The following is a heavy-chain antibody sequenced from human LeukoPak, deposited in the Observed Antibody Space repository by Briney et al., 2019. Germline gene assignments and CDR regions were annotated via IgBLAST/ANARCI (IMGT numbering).Heavy chain of an antibody. Sequence: GGSLRLSCAAAGFTFSNYAMTWDRHAPGKGLEWVSSVSGSGVSTYYADSVKCRFTISRDNFKNTLYLQMNSLRDEDTAVYYCPQPPDARSGYYGTDYSAQGTLVTVSS. CDR2: VSGSGVST. CDR1: GFTFSNYA. J-gene: IGHJ4*02. CDR3: PQPPDARSGYYGTDY. V-gene: IGHV3-23*01. D-gene: IGHD3-3*01.